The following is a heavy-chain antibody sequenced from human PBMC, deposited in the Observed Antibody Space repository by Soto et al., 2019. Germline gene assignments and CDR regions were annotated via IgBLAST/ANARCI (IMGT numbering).Heavy chain of an antibody. CDR2: ISTSTGNT. CDR1: GYTFTTFG. V-gene: IGHV1-18*04. D-gene: IGHD5-12*01. CDR3: ARSPRVIVAAKGTLDY. J-gene: IGHJ4*02. Sequence: ASVKVSCKASGYTFTTFGITWVRQAPGQGLEWMGWISTSTGNTNYAQKLQDRVTLTTDTSTRTAYLELRSLTSGDTAVYYCARSPRVIVAAKGTLDYWGQGTLVTVSS.